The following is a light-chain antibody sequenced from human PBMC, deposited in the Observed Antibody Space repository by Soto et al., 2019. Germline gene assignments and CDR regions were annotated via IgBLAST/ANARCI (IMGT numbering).Light chain of an antibody. CDR1: QSISSY. CDR3: QQSYSTPLP. CDR2: AAS. Sequence: DIQMTQSPSSLSASVGDRVTITCRASQSISSYLNWYQQKPGKAPKLLIYAASSLQSWVPSRFSGSGSGTDFTLTISSLQPEDFATYYCQQSYSTPLPFGPGTKVDIK. V-gene: IGKV1-39*01. J-gene: IGKJ3*01.